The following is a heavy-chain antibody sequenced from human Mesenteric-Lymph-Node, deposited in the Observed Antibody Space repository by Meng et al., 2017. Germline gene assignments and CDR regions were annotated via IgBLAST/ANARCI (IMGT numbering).Heavy chain of an antibody. CDR3: ARDIQGTPSALDI. J-gene: IGHJ3*02. CDR1: GFTFSGYW. D-gene: IGHD5-18*01. Sequence: GESLKISCTASGFTFSGYWMTWVRRAPGKGPEWVANINEYGTTRNYVDSVRGRFTISRDNAKNSLFLQLNNLNSDDTAVYYCARDIQGTPSALDIWGQGTMVTVSS. V-gene: IGHV3-7*01. CDR2: INEYGTTR.